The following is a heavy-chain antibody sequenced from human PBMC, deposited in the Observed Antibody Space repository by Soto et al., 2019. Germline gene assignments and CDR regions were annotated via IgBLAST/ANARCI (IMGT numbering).Heavy chain of an antibody. CDR1: GFTFDDYA. J-gene: IGHJ6*02. V-gene: IGHV3-9*01. Sequence: DVQLVESGGGLVQPGRSLRLSCAASGFTFDDYAMHWVRQAPGKGLEWVSGISWNSGSRGYADSVKGRFTISRDNAKNSLYLQMNSLRAEDTAFYYCAKDISFFAYGMDVWGQGTTVTVSS. D-gene: IGHD3-3*01. CDR3: AKDISFFAYGMDV. CDR2: ISWNSGSR.